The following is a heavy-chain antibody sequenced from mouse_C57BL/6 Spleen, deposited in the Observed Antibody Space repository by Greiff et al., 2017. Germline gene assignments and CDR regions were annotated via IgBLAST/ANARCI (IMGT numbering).Heavy chain of an antibody. J-gene: IGHJ3*01. CDR1: GYAFSSSW. CDR3: ARKGGGFAY. Sequence: QVQLQQSGPELVKPGASVKISCKASGYAFSSSWMNWVKQRPGKGLEWSGRIYPGDGDTNYNGKFKGKATLTADKSSSTASMQLSSLTSEDSGVFFCARKGGGFAYWGQGTLVTVSA. CDR2: IYPGDGDT. V-gene: IGHV1-82*01.